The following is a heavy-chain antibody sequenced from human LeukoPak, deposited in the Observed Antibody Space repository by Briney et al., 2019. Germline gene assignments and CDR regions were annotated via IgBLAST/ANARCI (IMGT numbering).Heavy chain of an antibody. D-gene: IGHD2-8*01. CDR1: GFIATSNY. V-gene: IGHV3-53*01. J-gene: IGHJ4*02. Sequence: GGSLRLSCSFSGFIATSNYMAWVRQSPGKGLQWISFVYGGGNTLYADSVRDRFSISRDNSKSTLYLQMSSLRVEDTAVYYCATGGRSGMAFDFWGQGTLVTVSS. CDR2: VYGGGNT. CDR3: ATGGRSGMAFDF.